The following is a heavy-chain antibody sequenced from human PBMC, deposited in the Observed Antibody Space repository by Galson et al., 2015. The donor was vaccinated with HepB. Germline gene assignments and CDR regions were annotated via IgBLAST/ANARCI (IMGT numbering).Heavy chain of an antibody. D-gene: IGHD6-19*01. CDR2: ISSGSTYK. CDR3: VRVVAEAGTYYMDV. Sequence: SLRLSCATSGFNFSDSFMAWVRQAPGGGLEWISYISSGSTYKNDADSVRGRLSISRDDAKNSVYLEINSLRAEDTALYFCVRVVAEAGTYYMDVWGRGTTVTVSS. J-gene: IGHJ6*03. V-gene: IGHV3-11*06. CDR1: GFNFSDSF.